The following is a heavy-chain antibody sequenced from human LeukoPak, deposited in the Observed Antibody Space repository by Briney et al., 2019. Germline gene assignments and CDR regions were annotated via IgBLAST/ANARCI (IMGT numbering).Heavy chain of an antibody. D-gene: IGHD3-10*01. CDR1: RFTFTSNW. V-gene: IGHV3-74*01. Sequence: GGSLRLSCAASRFTFTSNWMNWVRQAPGKGLMWVSRLNTDGSLTSYADSVKGRFTISRDNAKNTLYLQMNSLRAEDTAVYYCAKDPVPGPWGQGTLVTVSS. CDR2: LNTDGSLT. J-gene: IGHJ5*02. CDR3: AKDPVPGP.